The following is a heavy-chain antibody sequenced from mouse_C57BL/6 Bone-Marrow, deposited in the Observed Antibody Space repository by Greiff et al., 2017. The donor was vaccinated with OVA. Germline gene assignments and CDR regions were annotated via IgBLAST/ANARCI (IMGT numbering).Heavy chain of an antibody. CDR3: ARGNSSYAMDY. V-gene: IGHV1-69*01. J-gene: IGHJ4*01. Sequence: VQLQQPGAEPVMPGASVKLSCKASGYTFTSYWMHWVKQRPGQGLEWIGEIDPSDSYTNYNQKFKGKSTLTVDKSSSTAYMQLSSLTSEDSAVYYCARGNSSYAMDYWGQGTSVTVSS. CDR1: GYTFTSYW. CDR2: IDPSDSYT.